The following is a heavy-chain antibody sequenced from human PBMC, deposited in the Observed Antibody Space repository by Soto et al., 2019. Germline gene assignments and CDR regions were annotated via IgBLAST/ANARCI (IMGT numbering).Heavy chain of an antibody. CDR1: GCSISSYY. V-gene: IGHV4-59*01. Sequence: QVRLQESGPGLVKPSETLSLTCTVSGCSISSYYLSLIRQPPGKGLEWIGYMYNTGSTIYKPSLKRRVTISVYTSNNHSPLKTNSVTAAYPAVHCCARDPWGYCALDCLPLDGLGQWTTVTVSS. CDR2: MYNTGST. J-gene: IGHJ6*02. CDR3: ARDPWGYCALDCLPLDG. D-gene: IGHD2-21*01.